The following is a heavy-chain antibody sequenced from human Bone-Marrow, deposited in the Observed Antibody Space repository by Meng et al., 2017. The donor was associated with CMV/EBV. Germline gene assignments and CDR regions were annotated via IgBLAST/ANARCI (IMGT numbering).Heavy chain of an antibody. Sequence: GESLKISCAASGFTFSSYWMSWVRQAPGKGLEWVANIKQDGSEKYYVDSVKGRFTISRDNAKNSLYLQMNSLRAEDTAVYYCARDRWLLWFGDGESWFEPWGQGTLVTVSS. J-gene: IGHJ5*02. CDR3: ARDRWLLWFGDGESWFEP. V-gene: IGHV3-7*01. CDR2: IKQDGSEK. D-gene: IGHD3-10*01. CDR1: GFTFSSYW.